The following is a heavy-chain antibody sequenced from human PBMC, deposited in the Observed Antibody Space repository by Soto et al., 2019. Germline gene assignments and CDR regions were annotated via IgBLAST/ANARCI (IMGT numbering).Heavy chain of an antibody. CDR2: LYWHDTR. CDR3: AHYTTDTYFDV. J-gene: IGHJ6*04. V-gene: IGHV2-5*01. CDR1: GFSLYTGGVG. D-gene: IGHD1-1*01. Sequence: QITLKESSPTLVKPTQTLTLTCSFSGFSLYTGGVGVGWIRQPPGKALEWLALLYWHDTRRYNPSLKNTLTIAKDTSENQVVLTVTDMGPVDTGTYFCAHYTTDTYFDVWGKGATVTVSS.